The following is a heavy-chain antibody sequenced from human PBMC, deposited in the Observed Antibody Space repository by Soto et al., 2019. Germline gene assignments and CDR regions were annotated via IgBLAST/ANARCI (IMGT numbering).Heavy chain of an antibody. J-gene: IGHJ3*02. Sequence: GGSLRLSCAGSGLTRSRHTMNWVRQSPGKGLEWVSFIGSRTSDIYYADSVKGRFTISRDNAKNSLYLDLTRLRAEDTAVYFCVRDYYDTSGYPNTFDMWGQGTTVPVS. D-gene: IGHD3-22*01. CDR3: VRDYYDTSGYPNTFDM. CDR2: IGSRTSDI. V-gene: IGHV3-21*01. CDR1: GLTRSRHT.